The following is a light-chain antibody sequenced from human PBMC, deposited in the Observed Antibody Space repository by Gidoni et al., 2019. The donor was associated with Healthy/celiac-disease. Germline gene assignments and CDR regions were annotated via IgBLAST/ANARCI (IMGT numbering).Light chain of an antibody. J-gene: IGKJ1*01. CDR1: QSIISY. CDR2: ASS. CDR3: QQNYSTPT. Sequence: DIQMTQSPSSLSASVGNRVTITCRASQSIISYFNWYQQKPGKAPKLLIYASSSLQSGLPMRFSSRACGTDFTITVSSLQPEDFTTYYCQQNYSTPTFGQGTKVEIK. V-gene: IGKV1-39*01.